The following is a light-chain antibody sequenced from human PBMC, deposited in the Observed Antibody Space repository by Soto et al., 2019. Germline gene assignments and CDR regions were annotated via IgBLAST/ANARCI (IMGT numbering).Light chain of an antibody. CDR2: EVS. CDR1: SSDVGGYDY. J-gene: IGLJ1*01. Sequence: QSARTQPASVSGSPGQSITISCTVTSSDVGGYDYVSWYQLHPGKAPKLMVFEVSNRPSGVSYRFSGSKSGNTASLTISGLQAEDEADYFCSSYSISTAYLFGTGTKVTVL. V-gene: IGLV2-14*01. CDR3: SSYSISTAYL.